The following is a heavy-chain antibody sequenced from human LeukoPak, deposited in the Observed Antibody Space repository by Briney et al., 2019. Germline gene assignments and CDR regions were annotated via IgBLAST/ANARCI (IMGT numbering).Heavy chain of an antibody. CDR1: GFTFSGSA. V-gene: IGHV3-73*01. J-gene: IGHJ6*02. Sequence: GGSLKLSCAASGFTFSGSAMHWVRQASGKGLEWVGRIRSKANSYATAYAASVKGRFTISRDDSKNTAYLQMNSLKTEDTAVYYCTSRFGEFHFYYGMDVWGQGTTVTVSS. D-gene: IGHD3-10*01. CDR2: IRSKANSYAT. CDR3: TSRFGEFHFYYGMDV.